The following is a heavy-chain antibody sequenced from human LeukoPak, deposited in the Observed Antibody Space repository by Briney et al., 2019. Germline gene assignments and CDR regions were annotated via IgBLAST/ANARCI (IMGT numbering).Heavy chain of an antibody. D-gene: IGHD5-12*01. J-gene: IGHJ4*02. CDR3: ARGPSGYHNT. CDR2: ISGSNSYI. V-gene: IGHV3-21*01. CDR1: GFTFSSHG. Sequence: NPGGSLRLSCAASGFTFSSHGINWVRQAPGKGLEWVSSISGSNSYIYYADSMKGRFTISRDNAKNSLYLQMNSLRAEDTAVYYCARGPSGYHNTGGQGTLVTVSS.